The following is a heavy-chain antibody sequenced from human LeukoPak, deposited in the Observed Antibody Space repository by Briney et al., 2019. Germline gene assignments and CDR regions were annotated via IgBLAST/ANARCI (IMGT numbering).Heavy chain of an antibody. V-gene: IGHV3-33*01. CDR1: GFTFSSYG. D-gene: IGHD5-12*01. CDR3: ARDGVVSGYDSPNYYYYYGMDV. J-gene: IGHJ6*02. CDR2: IWYDGSNK. Sequence: PGGSLRLSCAASGFTFSSYGMHWVRQAPGKGLEWVAVIWYDGSNKYYADSVKGRFTISRDNSKNTLYLQMNSLRAEDTAVYYCARDGVVSGYDSPNYYYYYGMDVWGQGTTVTVSS.